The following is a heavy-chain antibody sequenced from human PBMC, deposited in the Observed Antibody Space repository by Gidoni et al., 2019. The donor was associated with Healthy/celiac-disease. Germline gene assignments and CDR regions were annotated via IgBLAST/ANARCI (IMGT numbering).Heavy chain of an antibody. CDR2: ISGRGGST. CDR3: AKVKREYSSPGELGGEFDP. D-gene: IGHD6-6*01. CDR1: GFTFSSYA. J-gene: IGHJ5*02. V-gene: IGHV3-23*01. Sequence: VQLLESGGGLVQPGGSLRLSCAASGFTFSSYAMSWVRQAPGKGLEWVSAISGRGGSTYYADSVKGRFTISRDNSKNTLYLQMNSLRAEDTAVYYCAKVKREYSSPGELGGEFDPWGQGTLVTVSS.